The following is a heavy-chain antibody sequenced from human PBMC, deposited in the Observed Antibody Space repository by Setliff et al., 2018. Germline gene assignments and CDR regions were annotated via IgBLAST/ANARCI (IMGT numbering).Heavy chain of an antibody. D-gene: IGHD2-15*01. Sequence: SVKVSCKASGGTFSTYAIDWVRQAPGQGLEWMGGIIPMFGTTNYARKFQGRVTITADESTITAYMELSSLRSEDTAVYYCARVRDCSGGICHRGFHHYMDVWGKGTTVTVS. CDR3: ARVRDCSGGICHRGFHHYMDV. CDR1: GGTFSTYA. CDR2: IIPMFGTT. V-gene: IGHV1-69*13. J-gene: IGHJ6*03.